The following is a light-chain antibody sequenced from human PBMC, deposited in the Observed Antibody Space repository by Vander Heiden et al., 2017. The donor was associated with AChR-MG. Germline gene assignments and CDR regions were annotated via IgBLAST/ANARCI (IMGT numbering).Light chain of an antibody. J-gene: IGKJ3*01. CDR2: AAS. CDR1: QSISSD. Sequence: DIQMNPSPSSLSASVGDRVTITCRASQSISSDLNWYQQKPGKAPKLLIYAASSLQSGVPSRFSGSGSGTDFTLHISSLQPEELATYYCQQSYSTPFTFGPGTKVEIK. V-gene: IGKV1-39*01. CDR3: QQSYSTPFT.